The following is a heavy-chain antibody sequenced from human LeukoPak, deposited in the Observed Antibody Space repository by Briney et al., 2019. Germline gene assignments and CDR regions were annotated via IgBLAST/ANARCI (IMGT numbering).Heavy chain of an antibody. CDR1: GGSISSGGYS. CDR3: ASSYYYDSSGYYFDY. J-gene: IGHJ4*02. V-gene: IGHV4-30-2*01. CDR2: IYHSGST. Sequence: KPSETLSLTCAVSGGSISSGGYSWSWIRQPPGKGLEWIGYIYHSGSTYYNPSLKSRVTISVDRSKNQFSLKLSSVTAADTAVYYCASSYYYDSSGYYFDYWGQGTLVTVSS. D-gene: IGHD3-22*01.